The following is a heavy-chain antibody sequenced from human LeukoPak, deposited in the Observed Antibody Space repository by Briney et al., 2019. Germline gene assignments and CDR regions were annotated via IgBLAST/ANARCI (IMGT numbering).Heavy chain of an antibody. J-gene: IGHJ6*03. CDR1: GYAFSAYY. CDR3: ARGHQGYYHYMDV. D-gene: IGHD2-2*01. Sequence: GASVKVSFKASGYAFSAYYLHWVRQAPGQGVEWMGWVNPNSGGTNYAQNYQGRVTMTRDTSISTAYMELSRLRPDDTAVFYCARGHQGYYHYMDVWGKGTTVTVSS. CDR2: VNPNSGGT. V-gene: IGHV1-2*02.